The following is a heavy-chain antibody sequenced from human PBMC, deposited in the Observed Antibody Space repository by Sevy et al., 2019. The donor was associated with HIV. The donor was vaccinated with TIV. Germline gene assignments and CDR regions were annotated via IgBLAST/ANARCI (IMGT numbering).Heavy chain of an antibody. V-gene: IGHV4-34*01. D-gene: IGHD4-17*01. Sequence: SETLSLTCAVYGGSFSGYYWSWIRQPPGKGLEWIGEINHSGSTNYNPSLKSRVTISVDTSKNQFSLKLSSVTAADTAVYYCAREVGYGEDRFDPWGQGTLVTVSS. CDR1: GGSFSGYY. J-gene: IGHJ5*02. CDR2: INHSGST. CDR3: AREVGYGEDRFDP.